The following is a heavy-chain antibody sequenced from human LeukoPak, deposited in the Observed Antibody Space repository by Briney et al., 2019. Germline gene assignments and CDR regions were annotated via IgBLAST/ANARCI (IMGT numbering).Heavy chain of an antibody. V-gene: IGHV1-8*01. J-gene: IGHJ4*02. D-gene: IGHD5-18*01. CDR3: ARGISGYSYGYGDN. CDR2: MNPSSGNT. Sequence: ASVKVSCQASGYNFIDYDINWVRQAPGQGPEWMGWMNPSSGNTGYAQKFQGRVSMTRDTSINIAYMELTSLGSDDTAVYYCARGISGYSYGYGDNRGRGTLVTVPS. CDR1: GYNFIDYD.